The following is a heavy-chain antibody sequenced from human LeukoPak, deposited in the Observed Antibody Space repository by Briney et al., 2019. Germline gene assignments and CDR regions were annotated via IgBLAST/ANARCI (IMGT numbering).Heavy chain of an antibody. CDR1: GFTVSSNY. V-gene: IGHV3-53*01. J-gene: IGHJ4*02. Sequence: GGSLRLSCAASGFTVSSNYMSWVRQAPGKELEWVSVFYSGGSTYYADSVKGRFTISRDNSKNTLYLQMNSLRAEDTAVYYCARESLEQYGDYFDYWGQGTLVTVSS. D-gene: IGHD1/OR15-1a*01. CDR2: FYSGGST. CDR3: ARESLEQYGDYFDY.